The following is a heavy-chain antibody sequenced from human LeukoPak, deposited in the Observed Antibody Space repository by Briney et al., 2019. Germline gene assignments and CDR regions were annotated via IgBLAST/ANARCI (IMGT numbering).Heavy chain of an antibody. D-gene: IGHD1-7*01. V-gene: IGHV3-20*04. J-gene: IGHJ4*02. CDR1: GFTFANSG. CDR3: ARRTRGPDY. Sequence: AGGSLRLSCEASGFTFANSGMSWVRQVPGKGLEWLSAINWNGGSVGSAASVQGRFTISRDNSKNMVHLQMTRLKVEDTGVYYCARRTRGPDYWGQGTVVIVSS. CDR2: INWNGGSV.